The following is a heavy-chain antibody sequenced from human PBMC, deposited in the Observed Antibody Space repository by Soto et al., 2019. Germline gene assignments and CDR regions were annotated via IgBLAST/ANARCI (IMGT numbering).Heavy chain of an antibody. D-gene: IGHD3-9*01. CDR1: GYTFTSYG. J-gene: IGHJ5*02. CDR2: ISAYNGNT. V-gene: IGHV1-18*01. Sequence: QVQLVQSGAEVKKPGASVKVSCKASGYTFTSYGISWVRQAPGQGLEWMGWISAYNGNTNYAQKLQGRVTMTTDTSTSTADMELRSLISDDTAVYYCARDPDDILTEGWFDPWGQGTLVTVSS. CDR3: ARDPDDILTEGWFDP.